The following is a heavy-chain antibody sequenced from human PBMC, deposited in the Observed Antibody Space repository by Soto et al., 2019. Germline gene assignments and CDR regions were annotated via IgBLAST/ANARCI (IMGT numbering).Heavy chain of an antibody. D-gene: IGHD1-26*01. V-gene: IGHV3-23*01. Sequence: GGSLRLSCAASGFIFENFGISWVRQAPGKGLEWISSISGSGFKKYYADSVKGRFTISRDNSKSTVYLELNNLSAEDTAVYHCAKNQGVELVPLATVDWFDPWGQGSVVTVSS. CDR3: AKNQGVELVPLATVDWFDP. CDR1: GFIFENFG. J-gene: IGHJ5*02. CDR2: ISGSGFKK.